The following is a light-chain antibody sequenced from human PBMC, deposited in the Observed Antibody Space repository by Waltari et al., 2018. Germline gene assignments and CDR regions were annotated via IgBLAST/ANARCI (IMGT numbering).Light chain of an antibody. CDR2: DTY. CDR3: QPRANWPRT. V-gene: IGKV3-11*01. J-gene: IGKJ4*01. Sequence: SRSAPHSVTRYLVWYQQKPALALSVLIYDTYNRATGTPAMFSGSGSGTDFSLTSTSLESEYFAVYYCQPRANWPRTFGGGTKVEI. CDR1: HSVTRY.